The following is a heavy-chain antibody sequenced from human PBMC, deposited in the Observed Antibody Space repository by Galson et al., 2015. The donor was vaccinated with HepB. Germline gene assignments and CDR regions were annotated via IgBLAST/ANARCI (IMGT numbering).Heavy chain of an antibody. J-gene: IGHJ1*01. V-gene: IGHV3-30*03. CDR1: GFNFGSYG. Sequence: SLRLSCAASGFNFGSYGMHWVRQPPGKGLEWVALITYDGSNEYYVDSVKGRFTIFRDNLKNTLYLQMNSLGAEDTAVYYCATQLRIGTAGSEFFQHWGQGTLVTASS. D-gene: IGHD6-25*01. CDR3: ATQLRIGTAGSEFFQH. CDR2: ITYDGSNE.